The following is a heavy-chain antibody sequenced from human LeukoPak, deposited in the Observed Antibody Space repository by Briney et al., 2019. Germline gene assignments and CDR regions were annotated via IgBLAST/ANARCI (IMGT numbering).Heavy chain of an antibody. Sequence: GGSLGLSCAASGFTFSTYSMNWVRQAPGKGLEWVSYISSSGSTIYYGASVKGRFTISRDNANNSLFLQMNSLRDEDTAVYFCAGERSSWYYWGQGTLVIVSS. CDR2: ISSSGSTI. V-gene: IGHV3-48*02. J-gene: IGHJ4*02. CDR1: GFTFSTYS. CDR3: AGERSSWYY. D-gene: IGHD6-13*01.